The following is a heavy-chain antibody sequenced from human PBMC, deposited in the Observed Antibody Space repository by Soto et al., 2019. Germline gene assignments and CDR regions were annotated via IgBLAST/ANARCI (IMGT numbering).Heavy chain of an antibody. V-gene: IGHV1-8*01. CDR3: AREVTMIVDN. CDR2: MNPNSGNT. CDR1: GYTYTSYD. Sequence: QVQLVQSGAEVKKPGASVKVSCKASGYTYTSYDINWVRQATGQGLEWMGWMNPNSGNTGYAQKFQGRVTYTRNTTIGTADMELMSLRCEETAVYCCAREVTMIVDNWGQGTLVTVSS. D-gene: IGHD3-22*01. J-gene: IGHJ4*02.